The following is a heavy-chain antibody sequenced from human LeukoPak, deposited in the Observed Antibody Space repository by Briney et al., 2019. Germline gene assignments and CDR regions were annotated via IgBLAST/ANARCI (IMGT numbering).Heavy chain of an antibody. V-gene: IGHV3-48*03. CDR2: ISSGGGTI. D-gene: IGHD6-19*01. J-gene: IGHJ4*02. Sequence: GGSLRLSCAASGFTFSRYWMHWVRQAPGKGLEWVSYISSGGGTIYYADSVKGRFTVSRDNGKYSLYLQMNSLRAEDTAVYYCASLPSSGWYVSGNDFWGQGTLVTVSS. CDR1: GFTFSRYW. CDR3: ASLPSSGWYVSGNDF.